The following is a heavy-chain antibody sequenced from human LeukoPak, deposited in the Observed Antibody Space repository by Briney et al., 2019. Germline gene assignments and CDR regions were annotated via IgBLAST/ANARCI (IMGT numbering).Heavy chain of an antibody. CDR1: GFTFSSYG. CDR2: ISYDGSNK. J-gene: IGHJ6*02. V-gene: IGHV3-30*18. D-gene: IGHD1-7*01. Sequence: PGRSLRLSCAASGFTFSSYGMHWVRQAPGKGLEWVAVISYDGSNKYYADSVKGRFTISRDNSKNTLSLQMNSLRAEDTAVYFCAKVNWNYVAYYYYGMDVWGQGTTVTVSS. CDR3: AKVNWNYVAYYYYGMDV.